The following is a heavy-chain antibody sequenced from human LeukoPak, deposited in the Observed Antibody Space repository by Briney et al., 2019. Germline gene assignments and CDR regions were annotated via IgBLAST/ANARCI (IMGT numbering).Heavy chain of an antibody. J-gene: IGHJ4*02. CDR3: ARGLGYPLGY. Sequence: SETLSLTCTVSGGSVSSPDSYWSWIRQPPGKGLEWIGNVYYIGTTSYNSSLKSRVTILVDRSKNQFSLKLSSVTAADTAVYYCARGLGYPLGYWGQGTLVTVSS. CDR2: VYYIGTT. D-gene: IGHD7-27*01. V-gene: IGHV4-61*08. CDR1: GGSVSSPDSY.